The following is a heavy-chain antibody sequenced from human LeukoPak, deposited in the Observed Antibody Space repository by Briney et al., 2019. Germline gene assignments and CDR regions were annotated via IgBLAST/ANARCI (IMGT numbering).Heavy chain of an antibody. CDR2: IFPSGGEI. CDR1: GFTFSNNW. Sequence: GGSLRLSCAAFGFTFSNNWMIWVRQPPGKGLEWVSSIFPSGGEIHYADSVRGRFTISRDNSKSTLSLQMNSLRAEDTAIYYCATYRQVLLPFESWGQGTLVTVSS. CDR3: ATYRQVLLPFES. J-gene: IGHJ4*02. V-gene: IGHV3-23*01. D-gene: IGHD2-8*02.